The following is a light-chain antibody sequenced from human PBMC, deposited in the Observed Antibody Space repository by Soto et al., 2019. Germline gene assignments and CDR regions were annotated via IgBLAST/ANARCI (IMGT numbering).Light chain of an antibody. J-gene: IGKJ1*01. CDR3: HQYNSYWT. Sequence: DIQMTLSPAALSASEGDRVTITCRASQSISSWLAWYQQKPGKAPKLLIYDASSLESGVPSRFSGRGSGTEFTLTISSLQPDDFATYYCHQYNSYWTFGQGTKV. V-gene: IGKV1-5*01. CDR1: QSISSW. CDR2: DAS.